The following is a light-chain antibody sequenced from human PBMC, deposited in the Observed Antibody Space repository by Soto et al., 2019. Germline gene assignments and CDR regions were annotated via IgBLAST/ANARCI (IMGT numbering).Light chain of an antibody. V-gene: IGLV2-14*01. CDR1: SSAVGGYNY. CDR3: SSYTSSSTLV. Sequence: QSALTQPASVSGSPGQSITISCTGTSSAVGGYNYVSWYQQNPGKAPKLMIYDVSNRPSGVSNRFSGSKSDNTASLTISGLQAEDEADYYCSSYTSSSTLVFGTGTKLTVL. J-gene: IGLJ1*01. CDR2: DVS.